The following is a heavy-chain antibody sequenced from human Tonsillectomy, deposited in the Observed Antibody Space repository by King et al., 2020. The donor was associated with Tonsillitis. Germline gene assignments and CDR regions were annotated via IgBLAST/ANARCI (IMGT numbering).Heavy chain of an antibody. D-gene: IGHD6-19*01. J-gene: IGHJ4*02. CDR2: ISYDGSNK. Sequence: VQLVESGGGVVQPGRSLRLSCAASGFTFSSYAMHWVRQAPGKGLEWVAVISYDGSNKYYADSVKGRFTISTDNSKNTLYLQMNSLRAEDTAVYYCARGEGIAVAGTRGGENDDYWGQGTLVTVSS. CDR1: GFTFSSYA. V-gene: IGHV3-30*04. CDR3: ARGEGIAVAGTRGGENDDY.